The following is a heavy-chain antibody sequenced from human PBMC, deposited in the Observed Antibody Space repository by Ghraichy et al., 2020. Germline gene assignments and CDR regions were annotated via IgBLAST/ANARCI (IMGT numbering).Heavy chain of an antibody. J-gene: IGHJ4*02. V-gene: IGHV3-74*01. D-gene: IGHD2-2*01. CDR1: GFTFSSYW. CDR2: INSDGSST. Sequence: GGSLRLSCAASGFTFSSYWMHWVRQAPGKGLVWVSRINSDGSSTSYADSVKGRFTISRDNAKNTRYLQMNSLRAEDTAVYYCARDKVDSSTDYWGQGTLVTVSS. CDR3: ARDKVDSSTDY.